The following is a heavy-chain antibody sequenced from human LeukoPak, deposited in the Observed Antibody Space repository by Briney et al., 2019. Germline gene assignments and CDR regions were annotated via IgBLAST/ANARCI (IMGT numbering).Heavy chain of an antibody. CDR2: IYYSGTT. CDR1: GYSISSNSW. CDR3: ALYDRTYGYFDY. Sequence: MASDTLSLTCAVSGYSISSNSWWGWIRQPPGKGLEWIGYIYYSGTTYYNSSLKSRVTMSVDTSKNQFSLKLNSVTAVDTAVYYCALYDRTYGYFDYWGQGSLVTVSS. J-gene: IGHJ4*02. V-gene: IGHV4-28*01. D-gene: IGHD3-10*01.